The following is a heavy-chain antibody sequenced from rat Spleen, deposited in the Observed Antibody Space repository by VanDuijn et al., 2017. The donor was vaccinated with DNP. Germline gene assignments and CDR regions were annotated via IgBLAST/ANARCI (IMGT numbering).Heavy chain of an antibody. Sequence: EVQLQESGPGLVKPSQSLSLTCSVTGYSITSTYWGWIRKFPGNKMEWVGHISYSGSTNYNQSLKSRISITRDTSKNQFFLQLNSVTTEDTATYYCVRWVRALDYWGQGVMVTVSS. CDR3: VRWVRALDY. V-gene: IGHV3-1*01. CDR2: ISYSGST. J-gene: IGHJ2*01. D-gene: IGHD4-1*01. CDR1: GYSITSTY.